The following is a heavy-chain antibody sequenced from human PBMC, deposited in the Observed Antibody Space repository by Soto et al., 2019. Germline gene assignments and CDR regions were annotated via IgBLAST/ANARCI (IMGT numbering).Heavy chain of an antibody. V-gene: IGHV1-69*13. CDR3: ARVPTYYYDSSGYYIDY. CDR2: IIPIFGTA. J-gene: IGHJ4*02. D-gene: IGHD3-22*01. CDR1: GGTFSSYA. Sequence: ASVKVSCKASGGTFSSYAISWVRQAPGQGLEWMGGIIPIFGTASYAQKFQGRVTITADESTSTAYMELSSLRSEDTAVYYCARVPTYYYDSSGYYIDYWGQGTLVTVS.